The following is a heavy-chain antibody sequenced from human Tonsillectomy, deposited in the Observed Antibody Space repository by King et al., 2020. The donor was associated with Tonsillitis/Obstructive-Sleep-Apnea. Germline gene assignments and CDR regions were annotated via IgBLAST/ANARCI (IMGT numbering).Heavy chain of an antibody. D-gene: IGHD2-2*01. Sequence: EVQLVESGGGVVRPGGSLRLSCAASGFTFDDYGMSWVRQAPGKGLEWVAGSNWNGGSTGYADSVKGRFTISRDNAKNSLYLQMNSLRAEDTALYYCARDIRGYCSSTSCYEGAFDIWGQGTMVTVSS. J-gene: IGHJ3*02. CDR3: ARDIRGYCSSTSCYEGAFDI. CDR1: GFTFDDYG. V-gene: IGHV3-20*04. CDR2: SNWNGGST.